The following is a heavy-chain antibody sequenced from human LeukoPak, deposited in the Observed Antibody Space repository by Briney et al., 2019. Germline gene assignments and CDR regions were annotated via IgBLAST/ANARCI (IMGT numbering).Heavy chain of an antibody. Sequence: SETLSLTCTVSGDSISSHYWSWIRQSPGKGLEWIGNIYYTGSTNYNPSLKSRVAISIDTSKNQFSLTLHSVTAADAAVYYCASAGNPHYFDFWGQGPLVTVSS. CDR3: ASAGNPHYFDF. J-gene: IGHJ4*02. CDR2: IYYTGST. V-gene: IGHV4-59*11. CDR1: GDSISSHY.